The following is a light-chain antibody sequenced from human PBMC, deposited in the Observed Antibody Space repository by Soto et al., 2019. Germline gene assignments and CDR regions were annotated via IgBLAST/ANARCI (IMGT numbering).Light chain of an antibody. Sequence: DIQMTQSPSSLSASVGDRVTITCRASQFIMNDLAWYQQKPGKPPKLLISSASTLESGVPSRFSGSGFGTNFTFTVSNLQPEDVATYYCQMYNRPFPTFGAGTNVDFK. CDR3: QMYNRPFPT. V-gene: IGKV1-27*01. CDR2: SAS. CDR1: QFIMND. J-gene: IGKJ3*01.